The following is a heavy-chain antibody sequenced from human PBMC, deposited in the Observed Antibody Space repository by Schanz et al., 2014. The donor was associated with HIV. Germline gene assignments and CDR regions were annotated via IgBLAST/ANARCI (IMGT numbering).Heavy chain of an antibody. V-gene: IGHV3-15*01. CDR3: TTDNYDFWSGYPHFDY. CDR2: IKSKTDGGTT. J-gene: IGHJ4*02. Sequence: VKLVESGGGVVQPRRSLRLSCAASGFTFSNYGMHWVRQAPGKGLEWVGRIKSKTDGGTTDYAAPVRGRFTISRDDSKNTLYLQMNSLKTVDTAVYYCTTDNYDFWSGYPHFDYWGQGTLVTVSS. D-gene: IGHD3-3*01. CDR1: GFTFSNYG.